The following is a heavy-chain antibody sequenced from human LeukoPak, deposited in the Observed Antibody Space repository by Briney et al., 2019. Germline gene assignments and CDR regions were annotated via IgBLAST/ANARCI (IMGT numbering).Heavy chain of an antibody. D-gene: IGHD3/OR15-3a*01. CDR1: GSSITTYTH. CDR2: IHHTGNT. V-gene: IGHV4-38-2*02. CDR3: ARQTGSGLFILP. J-gene: IGHJ4*02. Sequence: SETLSLTCTVSGSSITTYTHWGWIRQSPGKGLEWIASIHHTGNTSYNPSLESQVSISIDTSKNQFSLKLTSVTAADTAVYYCARQTGSGLFILPGGQGTLVTVSS.